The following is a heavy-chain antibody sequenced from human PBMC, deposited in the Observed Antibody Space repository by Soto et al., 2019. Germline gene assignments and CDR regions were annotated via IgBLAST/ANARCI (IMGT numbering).Heavy chain of an antibody. Sequence: QVQLQESGPGLVKPSGTLSLTCAVSGGSISSSNWWSWVRQPPGKGLEWIGEIYHSGSTNYNPSLKSRVTISVDKSKNQFSLKLXXXTAAXXAVXYCAXXXXSXYYGMDVWGQGTTVTVSS. CDR1: GGSISSSNW. J-gene: IGHJ6*02. CDR3: AXXXXSXYYGMDV. V-gene: IGHV4-4*02. CDR2: IYHSGST.